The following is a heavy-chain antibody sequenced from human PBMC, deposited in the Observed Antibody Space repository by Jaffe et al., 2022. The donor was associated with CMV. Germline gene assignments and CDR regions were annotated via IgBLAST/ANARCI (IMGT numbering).Heavy chain of an antibody. Sequence: QVQLVQSGAEVKKPGASVKVSCKVSGYTLTELSMHWVRQAPGKGLEWMGGFDPEDGETIYAQKFQGRVTMTEDTSTDTAYMELSSLRSEDTAVYYCATGAYCGGDCPKDYWYFDLWGRGTLVTVSS. V-gene: IGHV1-24*01. CDR3: ATGAYCGGDCPKDYWYFDL. CDR1: GYTLTELS. CDR2: FDPEDGET. D-gene: IGHD2-21*02. J-gene: IGHJ2*01.